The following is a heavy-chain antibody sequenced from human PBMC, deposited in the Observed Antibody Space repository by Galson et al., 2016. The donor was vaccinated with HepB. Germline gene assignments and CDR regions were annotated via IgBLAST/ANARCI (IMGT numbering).Heavy chain of an antibody. J-gene: IGHJ4*02. Sequence: SLRLSCAASGFTVSNNYMSWVRQAPGKGLEWVSLIYSGGSTYYAASVKGRFTISRDNSKNTLYLQMNSLRAEDTAVYYCASMTGTTPGGYWGQGTLVTVSS. CDR1: GFTVSNNY. V-gene: IGHV3-53*01. CDR3: ASMTGTTPGGY. D-gene: IGHD1-20*01. CDR2: IYSGGST.